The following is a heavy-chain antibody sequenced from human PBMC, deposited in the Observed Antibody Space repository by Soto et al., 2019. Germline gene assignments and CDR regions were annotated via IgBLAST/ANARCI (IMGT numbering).Heavy chain of an antibody. J-gene: IGHJ6*02. CDR1: GGTFSSFA. D-gene: IGHD2-15*01. V-gene: IGHV1-69*13. Sequence: GASVKVSCKTSGGTFSSFAISWVRQAPGQGLEWMGGIIPIFETANYAQKFQGRVTITADEITGTAYMELRSLRSEDTGVYYCARDLEVVVLGVDHYYYYGMHVWGQGTTVTVS. CDR3: ARDLEVVVLGVDHYYYYGMHV. CDR2: IIPIFETA.